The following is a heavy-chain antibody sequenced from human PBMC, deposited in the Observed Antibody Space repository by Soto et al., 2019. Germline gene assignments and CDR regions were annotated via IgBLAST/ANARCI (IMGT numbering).Heavy chain of an antibody. Sequence: PGGSLRLSCAGSGFTFRGFGMNWVRQAPGKGLEWVARISNDGSNEYYVDSVKGRFTISRDNSKNTLYLQMDSLRAEDTAVYYCAKGEGRGIIPSYFDYWGLGTLVTVSS. CDR2: ISNDGSNE. CDR3: AKGEGRGIIPSYFDY. V-gene: IGHV3-30*18. D-gene: IGHD3-10*01. J-gene: IGHJ4*02. CDR1: GFTFRGFG.